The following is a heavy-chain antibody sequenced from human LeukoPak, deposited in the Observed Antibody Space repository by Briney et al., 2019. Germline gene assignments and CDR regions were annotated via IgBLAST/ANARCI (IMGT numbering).Heavy chain of an antibody. D-gene: IGHD1-26*01. V-gene: IGHV3-30*02. CDR1: GFTFRSYG. CDR2: ILYDGSNK. CDR3: AKDMVGYSGSPGLDY. Sequence: GSLRLSCAASGFTFRSYGMHWVRQAPGQGLEWVAFILYDGSNKYYADSVKGRFTISRDNSKNTLYLQMNSLRTEDTAVYYCAKDMVGYSGSPGLDYWGQGTLVTVSS. J-gene: IGHJ4*02.